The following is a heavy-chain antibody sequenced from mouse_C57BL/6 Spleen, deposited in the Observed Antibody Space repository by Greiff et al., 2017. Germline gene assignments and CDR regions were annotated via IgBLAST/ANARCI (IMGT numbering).Heavy chain of an antibody. V-gene: IGHV5-6*01. CDR1: GFTFSSYG. Sequence: EVQGVESGGDLVKPGGSLKLSCAASGFTFSSYGMSWVRQTPDKRLEWVATISSGGSYPYYPDSVKGRFTISRDNAKNTLYLQMSSLKSEDTAMYYCARGEYKDAMDYWGQGTSVTVSS. CDR2: ISSGGSYP. CDR3: ARGEYKDAMDY. D-gene: IGHD5-1*01. J-gene: IGHJ4*01.